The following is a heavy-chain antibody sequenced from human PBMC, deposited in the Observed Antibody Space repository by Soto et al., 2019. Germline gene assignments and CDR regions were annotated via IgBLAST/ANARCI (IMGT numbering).Heavy chain of an antibody. D-gene: IGHD1-26*01. J-gene: IGHJ4*02. Sequence: QVQLVQSGAEVREPGASVKVSCKTSGYTFSRYGITWVRQAPGQGLEWMGWINGNTGHTIYAMNLEDRLTISTDTTTSTAYMELRCLKSDEPAVYYCARERKWEALPDWGQGTLVTVSS. CDR2: INGNTGHT. V-gene: IGHV1-18*01. CDR1: GYTFSRYG. CDR3: ARERKWEALPD.